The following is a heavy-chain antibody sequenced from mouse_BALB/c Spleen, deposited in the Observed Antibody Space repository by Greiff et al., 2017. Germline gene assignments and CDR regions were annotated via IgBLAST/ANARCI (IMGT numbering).Heavy chain of an antibody. Sequence: DVQLVESGGGLVQPGGSRKLSCAASGFTFSSFGMHWVRQAPEKGLEWVAYISSGSSTIYYADTVKGRFTISRDNPKNTLFLQMTSLRSEDTTMYYCARWDYYGSSYFDYWGQGTTLTVSS. CDR1: GFTFSSFG. CDR2: ISSGSSTI. V-gene: IGHV5-17*02. CDR3: ARWDYYGSSYFDY. D-gene: IGHD1-1*01. J-gene: IGHJ2*01.